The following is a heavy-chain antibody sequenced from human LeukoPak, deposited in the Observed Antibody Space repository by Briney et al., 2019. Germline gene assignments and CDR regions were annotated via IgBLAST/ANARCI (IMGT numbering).Heavy chain of an antibody. CDR3: AREGTVARGLDY. J-gene: IGHJ4*02. D-gene: IGHD4-17*01. CDR2: IYPSGNT. Sequence: PSETLSLTCTVSGGSISSYFWTWIRQPAGKGLEWIGRIYPSGNTNYNSSLKSRVSMSVDTSKNQFSLNLTSVTAADTAVYYGAREGTVARGLDYWGQGTLVTVSS. V-gene: IGHV4-4*07. CDR1: GGSISSYF.